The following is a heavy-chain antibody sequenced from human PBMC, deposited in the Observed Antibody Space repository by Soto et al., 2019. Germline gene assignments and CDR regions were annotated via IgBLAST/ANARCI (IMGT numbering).Heavy chain of an antibody. V-gene: IGHV3-11*06. D-gene: IGHD3-10*01. CDR1: GFTFSDYY. Sequence: VQLVESGGGLVKPGGSLRLSCAASGFTFSDYYMSWIRQAPGKGLEWVSYISSSSSYTNYADSVKGRFTISRDNAKNSLYLQMNSLRAEDTAVYYCARVPYYFTSGTDYGMDVWGQGTTVTVSS. CDR3: ARVPYYFTSGTDYGMDV. J-gene: IGHJ6*02. CDR2: ISSSSSYT.